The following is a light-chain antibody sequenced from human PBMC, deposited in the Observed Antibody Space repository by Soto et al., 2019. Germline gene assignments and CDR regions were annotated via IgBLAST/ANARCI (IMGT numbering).Light chain of an antibody. CDR1: KLGDKY. J-gene: IGLJ1*01. CDR3: QAWDSSTPYV. Sequence: SYELTQPPSVSVSPGQTASITCSGDKLGDKYASWYQQRPGQSPVLVIYQENKRPSGTPERFSGSNSGNTATLTITGTQPLDEADYYCQAWDSSTPYVFGTGTKLTVL. CDR2: QEN. V-gene: IGLV3-1*01.